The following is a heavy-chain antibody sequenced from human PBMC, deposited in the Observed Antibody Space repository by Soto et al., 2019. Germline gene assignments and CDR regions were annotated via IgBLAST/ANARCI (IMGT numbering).Heavy chain of an antibody. J-gene: IGHJ4*02. D-gene: IGHD6-13*01. CDR1: GYTLRCFA. Sequence: SVNVYSKASGYTLRCFAISWVRQAPGQGLEWMGWISAYSGNTNYAQKLQGRVTMTTDTSTSTAYMELRSLRSDDTAVYYCARVLTAAGFDYWGQGTLVTVSS. V-gene: IGHV1-18*01. CDR2: ISAYSGNT. CDR3: ARVLTAAGFDY.